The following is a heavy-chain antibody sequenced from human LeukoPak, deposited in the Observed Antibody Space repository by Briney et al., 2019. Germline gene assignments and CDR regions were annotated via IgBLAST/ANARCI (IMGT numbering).Heavy chain of an antibody. J-gene: IGHJ4*02. CDR1: GFRFSDDQ. Sequence: PGKSLILSCAASGFRFSDDQMHWVRQAPGKGLQWVALTSYDGANKAYTDSVKGRFTISRDNSKNMVCLQMTSLRFEDTGVYYCARGSHGSGANYFVDWGQGALITVSS. V-gene: IGHV3-30*10. CDR3: ARGSHGSGANYFVD. D-gene: IGHD3-10*01. CDR2: TSYDGANK.